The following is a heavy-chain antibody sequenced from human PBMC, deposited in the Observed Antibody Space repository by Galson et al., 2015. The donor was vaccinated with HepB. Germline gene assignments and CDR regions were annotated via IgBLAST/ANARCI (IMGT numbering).Heavy chain of an antibody. CDR2: IKSKTDGGTT. V-gene: IGHV3-15*01. Sequence: SLRLSCAASGFTFSNAWMSWVRQAPGKGLEWVGRIKSKTDGGTTDYAAPVKGRFTISRDDSKNTLYLQMNSLKTEDTAVYYCTTGSEWELLEVNAFDIWGQGTMVTVSS. CDR3: TTGSEWELLEVNAFDI. J-gene: IGHJ3*02. CDR1: GFTFSNAW. D-gene: IGHD1-26*01.